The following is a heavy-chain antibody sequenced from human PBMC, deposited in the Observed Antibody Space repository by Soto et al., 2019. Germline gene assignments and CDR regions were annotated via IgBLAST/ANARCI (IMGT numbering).Heavy chain of an antibody. J-gene: IGHJ4*02. CDR1: GYPFTHYW. V-gene: IGHV5-51*01. CDR2: IYPGDSDT. D-gene: IGHD3-10*01. Sequence: RESLKISCTVSGYPFTHYWIGWVRQVPGKGLEWLGIIYPGDSDTRYSPSFQGQVTISADKSISTTYLQWSSLRASDTAIYYCATQISGSFHSPNYADWGQGTLVTVSS. CDR3: ATQISGSFHSPNYAD.